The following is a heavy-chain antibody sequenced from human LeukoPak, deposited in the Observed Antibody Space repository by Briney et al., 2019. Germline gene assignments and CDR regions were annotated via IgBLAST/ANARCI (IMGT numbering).Heavy chain of an antibody. CDR1: GYTFKYYG. CDR3: ARGILAVTSTGRDALDV. CDR2: INPYNGNT. D-gene: IGHD6-19*01. V-gene: IGHV1-18*01. Sequence: ASVKVSCKASGYTFKYYGVTWVRQAPGQGLEWMGWINPYNGNTNYTQKLQGRVTVTTDTYTSTAYMELRNLISDDTAVYYCARGILAVTSTGRDALDVWGQGTMVTVSS. J-gene: IGHJ3*01.